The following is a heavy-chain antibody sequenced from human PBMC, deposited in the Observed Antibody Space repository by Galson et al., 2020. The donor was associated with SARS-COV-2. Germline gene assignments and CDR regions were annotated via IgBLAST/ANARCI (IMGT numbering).Heavy chain of an antibody. V-gene: IGHV1-69*13. CDR2: TIPVLATP. J-gene: IGHJ5*02. CDR3: ARIWGRPWGHYCSRTNFYYGSGWFDP. Sequence: SVKVSCKASGGTFSSYAISWVRQAPGQGLEWMGDTIPVLATPTHAQKFQGRLTIAADEPTSTVYMELRSLRSEDTAVYYCARIWGRPWGHYCSRTNFYYGSGWFDPWGQGALVIVSS. CDR1: GGTFSSYA. D-gene: IGHD2-2*01.